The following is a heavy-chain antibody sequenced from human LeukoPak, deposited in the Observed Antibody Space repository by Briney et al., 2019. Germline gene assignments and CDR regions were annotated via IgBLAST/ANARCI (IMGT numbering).Heavy chain of an antibody. J-gene: IGHJ4*02. CDR3: AGCPTHYYGSGSYSPLHYFDY. CDR2: ISSSGSTI. D-gene: IGHD3-10*01. V-gene: IGHV3-11*01. CDR1: GFTFSDYY. Sequence: GGSLRLSCAASGFTFSDYYMSWIRQAPGKGLEWVSYISSSGSTIYYADSVKGRFTISRDNAKNSLYLQMNSLRAEDTAVYYCAGCPTHYYGSGSYSPLHYFDYWGQGTLVTVSS.